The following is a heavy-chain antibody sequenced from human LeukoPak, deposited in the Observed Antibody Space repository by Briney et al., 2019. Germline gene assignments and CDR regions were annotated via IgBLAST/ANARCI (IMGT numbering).Heavy chain of an antibody. D-gene: IGHD3-3*01. CDR1: GFTFSSYS. CDR3: ARNYDFWSGYGPSYFDY. J-gene: IGHJ4*02. Sequence: GGSLRLSCAASGFTFSSYSMNWVRQAPGKGLEWVSYISSSSSTIYYADSVKGRFTISRDNAKNSLYLQMNSLRAEDTAVYYCARNYDFWSGYGPSYFDYWGQGTLVTVSS. V-gene: IGHV3-48*04. CDR2: ISSSSSTI.